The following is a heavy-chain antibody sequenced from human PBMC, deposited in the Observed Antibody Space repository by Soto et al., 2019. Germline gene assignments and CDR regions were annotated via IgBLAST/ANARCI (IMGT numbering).Heavy chain of an antibody. CDR1: GGSVNNGNYY. D-gene: IGHD3-10*01. J-gene: IGHJ5*02. Sequence: PSETLSLTCTVSGGSVNNGNYYWSWIRQPPGKELEWIGYGYYTGSTYSNPPLKSRLTLTIDTSKNQFSLNLTSVTAADTAVYYCARDLRVVRGPSGLLNWFDPWGQGALVTVSS. CDR2: GYYTGST. CDR3: ARDLRVVRGPSGLLNWFDP. V-gene: IGHV4-61*01.